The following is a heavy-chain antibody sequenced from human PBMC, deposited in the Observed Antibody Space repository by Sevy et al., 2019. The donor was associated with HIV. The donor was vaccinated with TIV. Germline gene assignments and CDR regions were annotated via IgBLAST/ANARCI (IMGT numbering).Heavy chain of an antibody. Sequence: GGSLRLSCAASGFTFSSYSMNWVRQAPGKGLEWVSSISSSSNYIYYADSVKGRFTISRDNAKNSLYLQMNSLRAEDTAVYYCAREEVNYDSLIPIRTEGGYYYGMDVWGQGTTVTVSS. CDR2: ISSSSNYI. J-gene: IGHJ6*02. V-gene: IGHV3-21*01. CDR3: AREEVNYDSLIPIRTEGGYYYGMDV. D-gene: IGHD3-3*01. CDR1: GFTFSSYS.